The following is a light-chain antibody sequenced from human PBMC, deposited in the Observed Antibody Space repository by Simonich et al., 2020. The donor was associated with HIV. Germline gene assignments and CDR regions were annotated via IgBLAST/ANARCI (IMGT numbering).Light chain of an antibody. J-gene: IGLJ3*02. CDR1: GGSIASNY. CDR3: QSYDSSFWV. CDR2: EDN. V-gene: IGLV6-57*01. Sequence: NFVLTQPHSVSESPGKTVTISCTRSGGSIASNYVQWYQQSPGSSPTTVIYEDNQRPSGVPDRFSGSIDSSSNSASLTISGLKTEDEADYYCQSYDSSFWVFGGGTKLTVL.